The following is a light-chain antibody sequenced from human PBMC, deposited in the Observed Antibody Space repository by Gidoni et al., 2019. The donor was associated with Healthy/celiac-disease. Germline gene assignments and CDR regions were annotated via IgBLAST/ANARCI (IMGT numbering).Light chain of an antibody. V-gene: IGKV3-20*01. CDR2: GAS. J-gene: IGKJ1*01. CDR1: QIVSSSY. Sequence: EIVLTQSPGTLSLSPGERATLSCRASQIVSSSYLAWYQQKPGQAPRLLIYGASSRATGIPDRFRCSGSGTDFTLTISRLEPEDFAVYYCQQYGSSSWTFGQGTKVEIK. CDR3: QQYGSSSWT.